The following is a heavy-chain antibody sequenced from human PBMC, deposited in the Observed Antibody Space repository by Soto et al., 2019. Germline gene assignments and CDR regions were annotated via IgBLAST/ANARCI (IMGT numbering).Heavy chain of an antibody. CDR1: EFTFSNYA. CDR3: AKANNYGSGSYYSSFDC. CDR2: ISGSGSET. J-gene: IGHJ4*02. Sequence: GGSLRLSCAASEFTFSNYAVTWVRQPPGKGLEWVSTISGSGSETYYADSVKGRFTISRDNSENTLYLQMNSLRAEDTAVYYCAKANNYGSGSYYSSFDCWGQGTLVTVSS. D-gene: IGHD3-10*01. V-gene: IGHV3-23*01.